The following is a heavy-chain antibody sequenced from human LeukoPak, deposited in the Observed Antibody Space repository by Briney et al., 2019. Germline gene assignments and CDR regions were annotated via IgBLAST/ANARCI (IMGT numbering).Heavy chain of an antibody. CDR3: AREPLPTGAFDY. CDR1: GFTFSSYS. V-gene: IGHV3-21*01. D-gene: IGHD7-27*01. J-gene: IGHJ4*02. CDR2: ISSSSYI. Sequence: PGGSLRLSCAASGFTFSSYSMNWVRQAPGKGLEWVSSISSSSYIYYADSVKGRFTISRDNAKNSLYLQMNSLRAEDTAVYYCAREPLPTGAFDYWGQGTLVTVSS.